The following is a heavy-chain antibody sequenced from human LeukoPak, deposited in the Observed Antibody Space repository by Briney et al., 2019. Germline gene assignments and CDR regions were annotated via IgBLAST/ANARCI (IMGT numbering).Heavy chain of an antibody. J-gene: IGHJ4*02. CDR3: GGVPGY. D-gene: IGHD3-10*02. CDR1: GFIFSNYW. Sequence: GGSLRLSCAASGFIFSNYWMRWVRQAPGKGLEWVANIKRDGSEQYYVDSVKGRFIISRDNAKNSVSLHMSSLRAENTAVYYCGGVPGYWGQGTLVTVSS. V-gene: IGHV3-7*01. CDR2: IKRDGSEQ.